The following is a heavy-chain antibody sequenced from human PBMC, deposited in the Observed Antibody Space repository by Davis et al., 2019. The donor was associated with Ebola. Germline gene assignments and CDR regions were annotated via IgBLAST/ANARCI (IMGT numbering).Heavy chain of an antibody. D-gene: IGHD5-12*01. CDR3: ARNPLVAAPPDYSYHYYMDV. CDR2: IIPVFGIP. CDR1: GGTFSSYG. V-gene: IGHV1-69*13. J-gene: IGHJ6*03. Sequence: SVKVSCKASGGTFSSYGISWVRQAPGQGLDWMGGIIPVFGIPNYAQKLQGRVTITADESTTTAYMELSSLTSADTAVYYCARNPLVAAPPDYSYHYYMDVWGEGTTVTVSS.